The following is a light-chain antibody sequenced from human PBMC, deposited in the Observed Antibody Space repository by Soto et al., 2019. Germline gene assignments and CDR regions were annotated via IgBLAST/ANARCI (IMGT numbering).Light chain of an antibody. V-gene: IGKV3-20*01. CDR2: GAS. Sequence: EIVLTQSPGTLSLSPGERAILSCRASQSVSSSYLAWYRQKPGQAPSLLIYGASSRATGIPDRFSGSGSGTDFTLTISRLEPEDFAVYYCQQSGSSPRTFGQGTKVEMK. CDR1: QSVSSSY. CDR3: QQSGSSPRT. J-gene: IGKJ1*01.